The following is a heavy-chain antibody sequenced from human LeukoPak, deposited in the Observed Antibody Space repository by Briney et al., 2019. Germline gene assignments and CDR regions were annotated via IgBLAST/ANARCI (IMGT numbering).Heavy chain of an antibody. D-gene: IGHD3-22*01. CDR1: GYTFTGYY. CDR3: ARGLSYDSSGYYLFDP. CDR2: INPNSGGT. Sequence: ASVKVSCKASGYTFTGYYMHWVRPAPGQGLEWMGWINPNSGGTNYAQKFQGRVTMTRDTSISTAYMELSRLRSDDTAVYYCARGLSYDSSGYYLFDPWGQGTLVTVSS. J-gene: IGHJ5*02. V-gene: IGHV1-2*02.